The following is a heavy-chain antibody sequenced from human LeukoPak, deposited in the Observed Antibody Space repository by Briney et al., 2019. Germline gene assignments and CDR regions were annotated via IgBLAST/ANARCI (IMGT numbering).Heavy chain of an antibody. V-gene: IGHV1-69*06. CDR2: IIPIFGTA. J-gene: IGHJ4*02. Sequence: ASVKVSCKASGGTFSSYAISWVRQAPGQGLEWMGGIIPIFGTANYAQKFQGRVTITADKSTSTAYMELSSLRSEDTAVYYCARGGWEGKYTTSWYFFDYWGQGTLVTVSS. D-gene: IGHD6-13*01. CDR1: GGTFSSYA. CDR3: ARGGWEGKYTTSWYFFDY.